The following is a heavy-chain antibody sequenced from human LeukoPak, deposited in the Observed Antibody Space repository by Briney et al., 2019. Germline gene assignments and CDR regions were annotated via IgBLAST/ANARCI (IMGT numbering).Heavy chain of an antibody. Sequence: SETLSLTCAVYGGSFSTYYWSWIRRPPGKGLEWIGEVNHGGSTNYNPSLKSRVTISVDTSKNQFSLKLSSVTAADTAVYYCARGFLRWPLDYWGQGTLVTVSS. D-gene: IGHD4-23*01. V-gene: IGHV4-34*01. CDR3: ARGFLRWPLDY. J-gene: IGHJ4*02. CDR1: GGSFSTYY. CDR2: VNHGGST.